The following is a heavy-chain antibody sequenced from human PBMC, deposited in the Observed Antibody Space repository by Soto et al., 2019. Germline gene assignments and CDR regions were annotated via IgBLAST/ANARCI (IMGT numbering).Heavy chain of an antibody. J-gene: IGHJ4*02. V-gene: IGHV1-69*13. D-gene: IGHD2-2*01. Sequence: SVKVSCKASGGTFSSYAISWVRQAPGQGLKWMGGIIPIFGTANYAQKFQGRVTITADESTSTAYMELSSLRSEDTAVYYCASCSSTSCSESNFDYWGQGTLVTVSS. CDR2: IIPIFGTA. CDR1: GGTFSSYA. CDR3: ASCSSTSCSESNFDY.